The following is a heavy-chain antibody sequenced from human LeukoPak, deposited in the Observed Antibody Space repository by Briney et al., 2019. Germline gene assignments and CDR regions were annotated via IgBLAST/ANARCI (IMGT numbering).Heavy chain of an antibody. D-gene: IGHD6-19*01. CDR1: SGSLSTSNYY. J-gene: IGHJ5*02. V-gene: IGHV4-39*07. Sequence: SETLSLTCTVSSGSLSTSNYYWGWIRQPPGKGLEWIGSIYYSGTTYYNPSLKSRVTISVDTSKNQFSLKVSSVTAADTAVYYCAREAVVTGWYGKRFWLDPWGQGTLVTVSS. CDR3: AREAVVTGWYGKRFWLDP. CDR2: IYYSGTT.